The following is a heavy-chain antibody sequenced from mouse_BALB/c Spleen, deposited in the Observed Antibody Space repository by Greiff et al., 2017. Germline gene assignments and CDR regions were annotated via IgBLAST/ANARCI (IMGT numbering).Heavy chain of an antibody. D-gene: IGHD1-1*01. CDR3: ARSPLLLLRGAMDY. J-gene: IGHJ4*01. CDR2: ISSGSSTI. Sequence: EVHLVESGGGLVQPGGSRKLSCAASGFTFSSFGMHWVRQAPEKGLEWVAYISSGSSTIYYADTVKGRFTISRDNPKNTLFLQMTSLRSEDTAMYYCARSPLLLLRGAMDYWGQGTSVTVSS. V-gene: IGHV5-17*02. CDR1: GFTFSSFG.